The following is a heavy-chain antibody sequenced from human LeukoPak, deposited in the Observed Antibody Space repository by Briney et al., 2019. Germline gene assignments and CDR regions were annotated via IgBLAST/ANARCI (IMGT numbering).Heavy chain of an antibody. V-gene: IGHV3-53*01. CDR1: GFTFMTYS. CDR3: ARITMSRFDP. J-gene: IGHJ5*02. D-gene: IGHD3-10*02. CDR2: IYGGGTT. Sequence: PGGSLRLSCAASGFTFMTYSMNWVRQAPGKGLEWVSVIYGGGTTYYADSVKGRFTISRDNSKNTLYLQMNSLRAEDTAVYYCARITMSRFDPWGQGTLVTVS.